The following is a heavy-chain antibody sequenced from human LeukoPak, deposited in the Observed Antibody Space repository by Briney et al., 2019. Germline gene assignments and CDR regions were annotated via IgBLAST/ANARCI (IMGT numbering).Heavy chain of an antibody. CDR3: ARDRIVVVTAKASYYYYYMDV. V-gene: IGHV3-20*04. J-gene: IGHJ6*03. CDR1: GFTFDDYG. CDR2: INWNGGST. D-gene: IGHD2-21*02. Sequence: GGSLRLSCAASGFTFDDYGMSWVRQAPGKGLEWVSGINWNGGSTGYADSVKGRFTISRDNAKNSLYLQMNSLRAEDTALYYCARDRIVVVTAKASYYYYYMDVWGKGTTVTVSS.